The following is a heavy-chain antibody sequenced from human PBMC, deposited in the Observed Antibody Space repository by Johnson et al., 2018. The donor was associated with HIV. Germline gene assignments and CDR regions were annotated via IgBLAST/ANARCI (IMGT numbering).Heavy chain of an antibody. CDR3: SRHSTASTMGAFDI. V-gene: IGHV3-9*01. D-gene: IGHD1-14*01. CDR2: IRWDGGSI. J-gene: IGHJ3*02. CDR1: GFTFDDYA. Sequence: QLVESGGGLVQPGRSLRLSCAASGFTFDDYAMHWVRQAPGKGLEWVSCIRWDGGSIGYADSVKGRFTISRDNAKNSLYLQMNSLRAEDTAVYYCSRHSTASTMGAFDIWGQGTMVTVS.